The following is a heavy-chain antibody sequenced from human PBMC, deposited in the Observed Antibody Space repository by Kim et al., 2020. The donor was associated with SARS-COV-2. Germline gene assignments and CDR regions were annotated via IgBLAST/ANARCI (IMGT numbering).Heavy chain of an antibody. CDR1: GVSINSPSYY. CDR3: ARHQSQDLDEPYYFED. Sequence: SETLSLTCTVSGVSINSPSYYWGWIRQPPGKGLEWIGSIYYSGSTYNNPSLRSRLAMSVDTSSNQFSLRLTTVTAADTAVYYCARHQSQDLDEPYYFEDWGQGTLVAVSS. CDR2: IYYSGST. J-gene: IGHJ4*02. V-gene: IGHV4-39*01. D-gene: IGHD1-1*01.